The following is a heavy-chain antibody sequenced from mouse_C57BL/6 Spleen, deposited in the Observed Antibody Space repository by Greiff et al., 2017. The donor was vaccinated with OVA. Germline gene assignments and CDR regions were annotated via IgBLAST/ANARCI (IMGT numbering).Heavy chain of an antibody. CDR2: IDPSDSYT. V-gene: IGHV1-50*01. Sequence: QVQLQQSGAELVKPGASVKLSCKASGYTFTSYWMQWVKQRPGQGLEWIGEIDPSDSYTNYNQKFKGKATLTVDTSSSTAYMQLSSLTSEDSAVYYCARGYYAMDYWGQGTSVTVSS. CDR3: ARGYYAMDY. CDR1: GYTFTSYW. J-gene: IGHJ4*01.